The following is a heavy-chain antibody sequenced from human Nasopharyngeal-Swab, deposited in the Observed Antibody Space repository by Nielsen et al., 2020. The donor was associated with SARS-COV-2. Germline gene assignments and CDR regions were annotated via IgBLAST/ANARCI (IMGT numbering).Heavy chain of an antibody. CDR2: ISGYNGKT. CDR1: GYPFSSYG. D-gene: IGHD3-16*01. CDR3: AVFARDY. Sequence: ASVKVSCKASGYPFSSYGISWVRQAPGQGLEWMGWISGYNGKTKYPQKVQGRVTMTIETSTNTAYLELRGLRSDDTAVYYCAVFARDYWGQGTLVTVSS. V-gene: IGHV1-18*01. J-gene: IGHJ4*02.